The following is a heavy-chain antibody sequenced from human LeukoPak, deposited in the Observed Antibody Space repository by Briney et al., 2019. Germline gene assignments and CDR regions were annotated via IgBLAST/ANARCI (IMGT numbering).Heavy chain of an antibody. V-gene: IGHV3-49*03. CDR3: SRGSRYSGSPLYFDY. J-gene: IGHJ4*02. CDR1: GFTFGVFA. CDR2: IRIKPYGETT. D-gene: IGHD1-26*01. Sequence: GGSLRLSCTTSGFTFGVFAMSWFRQAPGKGLECVGFIRIKPYGETTEYAASVKGRFSISRDDYRSVAYLEMNSMKSEDTAVYYCSRGSRYSGSPLYFDYWGRGTLVTVSS.